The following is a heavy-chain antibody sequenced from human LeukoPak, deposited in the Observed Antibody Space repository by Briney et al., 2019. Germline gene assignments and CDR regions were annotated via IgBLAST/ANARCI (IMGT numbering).Heavy chain of an antibody. J-gene: IGHJ6*03. V-gene: IGHV3-21*01. Sequence: GGSLRLSGAASGITFSSYTMNWVRQAPGKGLEWVSSISSSSDYIYYADSVKGRFTISRDNAKNSLSLQMNSLRAEDTAVYYCARDHSGLYFTGVRRYYYYIDVWGKGTTVTVSS. CDR1: GITFSSYT. CDR2: ISSSSDYI. CDR3: ARDHSGLYFTGVRRYYYYIDV. D-gene: IGHD6-19*01.